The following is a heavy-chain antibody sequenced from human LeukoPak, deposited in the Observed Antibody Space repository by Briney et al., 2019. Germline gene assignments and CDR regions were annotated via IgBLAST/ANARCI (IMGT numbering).Heavy chain of an antibody. CDR2: ISKSSTYI. CDR1: GFTVSSNY. D-gene: IGHD2-2*01. Sequence: GGSLGLSCAASGFTVSSNYMNWVRQAPGKGLEWVSAISKSSTYIKYADSVKGRFTVSRDNAKNSLFLQMNSLRVEDTAVYYCAREVVIVVEPAANTIDYWGQGTRVTVSS. CDR3: AREVVIVVEPAANTIDY. V-gene: IGHV3-21*01. J-gene: IGHJ4*02.